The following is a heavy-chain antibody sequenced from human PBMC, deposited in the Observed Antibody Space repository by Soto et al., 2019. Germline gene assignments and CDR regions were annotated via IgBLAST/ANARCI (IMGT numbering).Heavy chain of an antibody. CDR3: ARDINIAVAGISAY. D-gene: IGHD6-19*01. CDR1: GGSFSGYY. V-gene: IGHV4-34*01. J-gene: IGHJ4*02. Sequence: PSETLSLTCAVYGGSFSGYYWSWIRQPPGKGLEWIGEINHSGSTNYNPSLKSRVTISVDTPKNQFSLKLSSVTAADTAVYYCARDINIAVAGISAYWGQGTLVTVSS. CDR2: INHSGST.